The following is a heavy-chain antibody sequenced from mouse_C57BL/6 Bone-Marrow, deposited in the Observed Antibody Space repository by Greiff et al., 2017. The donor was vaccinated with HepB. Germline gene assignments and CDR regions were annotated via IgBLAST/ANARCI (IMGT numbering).Heavy chain of an antibody. CDR2: ISNGGGST. D-gene: IGHD2-4*01. CDR3: ARHDDYEGDY. J-gene: IGHJ2*01. V-gene: IGHV5-12*01. CDR1: GFTFSDYY. Sequence: EVKLVESGGGLVQPGGSLKLSCAASGFTFSDYYMYWVRQTPEKRLEWVAYISNGGGSTYYPDTVKGRFTISRDNAKNTLYLQMSRLKSEDTAMYYCARHDDYEGDYWGQGTTLTVSS.